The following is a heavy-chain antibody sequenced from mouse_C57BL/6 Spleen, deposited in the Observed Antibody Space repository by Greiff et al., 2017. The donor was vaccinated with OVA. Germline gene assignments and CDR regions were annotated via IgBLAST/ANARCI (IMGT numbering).Heavy chain of an antibody. J-gene: IGHJ4*01. V-gene: IGHV5-17*01. D-gene: IGHD2-4*01. CDR3: GREKDYDDGGSMDY. Sequence: EVKLVESGGGLVKPGGSLKLSCAASGFTFSDYGMHWVRQAPEKGLEWVAYISSGSSTIYYADTVKGRFTISRDNAKNTLFMQMSSLRSEDTAMYYCGREKDYDDGGSMDYWGQGTSVTVSS. CDR2: ISSGSSTI. CDR1: GFTFSDYG.